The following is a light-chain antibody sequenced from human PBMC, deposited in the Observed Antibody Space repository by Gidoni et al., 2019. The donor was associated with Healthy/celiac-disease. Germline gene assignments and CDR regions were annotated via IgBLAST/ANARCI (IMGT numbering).Light chain of an antibody. CDR1: QGIRND. J-gene: IGKJ1*01. CDR2: AAS. V-gene: IGKV1-6*01. Sequence: AIQMTQSPSSLSASVGDRVTITCRASQGIRNDLGWYQQKPGKAPKLLIYAASSLQSGVRSRFSGSGSGTDFTLTISSLQPEDFATYYCLQDYNYQWTFGQGTKVEIK. CDR3: LQDYNYQWT.